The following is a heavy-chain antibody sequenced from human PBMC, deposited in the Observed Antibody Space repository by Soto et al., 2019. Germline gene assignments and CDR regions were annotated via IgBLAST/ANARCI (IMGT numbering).Heavy chain of an antibody. CDR3: ERVLQGVGYVDL. V-gene: IGHV4-4*07. CDR1: GGSISSYY. CDR2: IYTSGST. Sequence: SETLSRTCTVSGGSISSYYWSWIRQPAGKGLELIGRIYTSGSTNYNPSLKSRVTMSVDTSKNQFSLKLSSVTAADMAVYYCERVLQGVGYVDLGGRVALVAVSS. J-gene: IGHJ2*01. D-gene: IGHD3-16*01.